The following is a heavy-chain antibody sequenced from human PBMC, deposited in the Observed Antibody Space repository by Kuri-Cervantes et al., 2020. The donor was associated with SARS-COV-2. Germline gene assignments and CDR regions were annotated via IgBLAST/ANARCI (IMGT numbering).Heavy chain of an antibody. V-gene: IGHV1-18*01. D-gene: IGHD2/OR15-2a*01. CDR2: ISAYNGNT. CDR3: ARVVSALNAFDI. J-gene: IGHJ3*02. CDR1: GYTFTSYG. Sequence: ASVKVSCKASGYTFTSYGISWVRQAPGQGLEWMGWISAYNGNTNYAQKLQGRVTMTTDTSTSTAYMELRSLRSEDTAVYYCARVVSALNAFDIWGQGTMVTVSS.